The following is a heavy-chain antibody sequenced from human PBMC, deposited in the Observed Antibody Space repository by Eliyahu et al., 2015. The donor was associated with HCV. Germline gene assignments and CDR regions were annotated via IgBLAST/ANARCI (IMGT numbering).Heavy chain of an antibody. D-gene: IGHD5-24*01. J-gene: IGHJ4*02. V-gene: IGHV3-7*01. CDR2: IKQDGSEK. Sequence: SWVRQAPGKGLEWVANIKQDGSEKYYVDSVKGRFTISRDNAKNSLYLQMNSLRAEDTAVYYCARGGDPGRWLRLRYLIGLDYWGQGTLVTVSS. CDR3: ARGGDPGRWLRLRYLIGLDY.